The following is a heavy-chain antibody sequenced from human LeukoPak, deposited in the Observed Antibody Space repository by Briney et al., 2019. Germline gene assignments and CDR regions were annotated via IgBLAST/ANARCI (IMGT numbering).Heavy chain of an antibody. Sequence: GGSLRLSCAASGFTFSSYEMNWVRQAPGKGLEWVSYISSSGSTIYYADSVKGRFTISRDNAKNSLYLQMNSLRAEDTAVYYRARDAPGTVTNDYWGQGTLVTVSS. CDR2: ISSSGSTI. CDR3: ARDAPGTVTNDY. CDR1: GFTFSSYE. D-gene: IGHD4-17*01. J-gene: IGHJ4*02. V-gene: IGHV3-48*03.